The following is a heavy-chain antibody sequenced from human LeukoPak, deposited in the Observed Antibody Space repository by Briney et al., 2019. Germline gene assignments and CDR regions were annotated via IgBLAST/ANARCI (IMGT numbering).Heavy chain of an antibody. Sequence: EASETLSLTCAVYGGSFSGYYWSWIRQPPGKGLEWIGYIYYSGSTNYNPSLKSRVTISVDTSKNQFSLKLSSVTAADTAVYYCASLGPPTDAFDIWGQGTMVTVSS. J-gene: IGHJ3*02. CDR2: IYYSGST. CDR3: ASLGPPTDAFDI. V-gene: IGHV4-59*01. CDR1: GGSFSGYY.